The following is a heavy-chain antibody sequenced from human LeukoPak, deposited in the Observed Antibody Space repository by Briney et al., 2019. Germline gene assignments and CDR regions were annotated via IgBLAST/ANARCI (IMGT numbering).Heavy chain of an antibody. Sequence: GGSLRLSCAASGFNFDDYTMHWVRQASGKGLEWVSLMNWDGHSTYYADSVKGRFTISRDNSKNSLYLQMNSLRTEDTALYYCARGLIDYWGQGTLVTVSS. J-gene: IGHJ4*02. CDR2: MNWDGHST. CDR3: ARGLIDY. V-gene: IGHV3-43*01. CDR1: GFNFDDYT.